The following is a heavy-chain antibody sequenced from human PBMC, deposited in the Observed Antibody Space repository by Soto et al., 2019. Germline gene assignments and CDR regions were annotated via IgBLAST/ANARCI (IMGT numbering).Heavy chain of an antibody. Sequence: GGSLKLSCAASGFMFSSYWRHWVRQAPGKGLVWVSRIKGDGSTTEYADSVKGRFTISRDNAKNTVYLQMNSLGGEDTAVYYCVRENYWSGENWGQGTLVTVSS. CDR3: VRENYWSGEN. D-gene: IGHD3-3*01. J-gene: IGHJ4*02. V-gene: IGHV3-74*01. CDR1: GFMFSSYW. CDR2: IKGDGSTT.